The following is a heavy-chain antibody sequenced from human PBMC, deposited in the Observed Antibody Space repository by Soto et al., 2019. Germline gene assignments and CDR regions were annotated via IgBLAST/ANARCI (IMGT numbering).Heavy chain of an antibody. J-gene: IGHJ4*02. CDR1: GGSISSYY. D-gene: IGHD5-12*01. CDR3: ARDVRDGYNFYYFDY. V-gene: IGHV4-59*01. Sequence: PSETLSLTCTVSGGSISSYYWSWIRQPPGKGLEWIGYIYYSGSTNYNPSLKSRVTISVGTSKNQFSLKLISVTAADTAVYYCARDVRDGYNFYYFDYWGQGTLVTVSS. CDR2: IYYSGST.